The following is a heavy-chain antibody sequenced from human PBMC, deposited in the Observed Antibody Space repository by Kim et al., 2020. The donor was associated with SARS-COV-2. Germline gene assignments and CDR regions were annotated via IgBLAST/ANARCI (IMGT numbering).Heavy chain of an antibody. V-gene: IGHV4-30-4*01. CDR1: GGSISSGDYY. Sequence: SETLSLTCTVSGGSISSGDYYWSWIRQPPGKGLEWIGYIYYSGSTYYNPSLKSRVTISVDTSKNQFSLKLSSVTAADTAVYYCARSGYSSGRRHFDPWGQGTLVTVSS. D-gene: IGHD6-19*01. J-gene: IGHJ5*02. CDR3: ARSGYSSGRRHFDP. CDR2: IYYSGST.